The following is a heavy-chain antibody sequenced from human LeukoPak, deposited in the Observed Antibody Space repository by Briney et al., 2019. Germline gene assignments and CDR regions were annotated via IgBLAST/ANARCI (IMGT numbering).Heavy chain of an antibody. Sequence: SETLSLTCSASGGSISSYYWSWIRQTPGKGLEWIGYIYTSEYTNYNPSLESRVSISQDTSKNQFFLKLNSVTAADTAVYYCARRDGYFDYWGQGILVTVSS. CDR3: ARRDGYFDY. V-gene: IGHV4-4*09. CDR1: GGSISSYY. CDR2: IYTSEYT. J-gene: IGHJ4*02.